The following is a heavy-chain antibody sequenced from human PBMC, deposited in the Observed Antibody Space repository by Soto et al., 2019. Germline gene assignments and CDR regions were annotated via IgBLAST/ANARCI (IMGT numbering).Heavy chain of an antibody. CDR1: GFTFSSYR. J-gene: IGHJ3*02. CDR3: AKPRYSGDGPDSFEI. CDR2: IWYDRSHK. D-gene: IGHD5-12*01. Sequence: QVQLVESGGAVVQPGTSLRLSCTASGFTFSSYRMHWVRQAPGQGLEWVAIIWYDRSHKFYVDSVKGRFALSRDNTKKKVYQEMNHLAGEDTAVYYFAKPRYSGDGPDSFEIWGRG. V-gene: IGHV3-33*03.